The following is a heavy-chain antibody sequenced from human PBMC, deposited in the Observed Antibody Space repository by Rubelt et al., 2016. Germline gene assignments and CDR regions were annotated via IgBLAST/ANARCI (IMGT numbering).Heavy chain of an antibody. D-gene: IGHD3-3*01. V-gene: IGHV4-34*01. CDR3: ARQLGITIFGVVNY. Sequence: QVQLQQWGAGLLKPSETLSLTCAVYGGSFSGYYWSWIRQPPGKGLEWIGEINHSGSTNYNPSLKCRVTISVDTSKNQFSLKLSSVTAADTAVYYCARQLGITIFGVVNYWGQGTLVTVSS. CDR1: GGSFSGYY. J-gene: IGHJ4*02. CDR2: INHSGST.